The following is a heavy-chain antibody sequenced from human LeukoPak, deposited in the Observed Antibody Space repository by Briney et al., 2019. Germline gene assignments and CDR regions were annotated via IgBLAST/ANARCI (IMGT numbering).Heavy chain of an antibody. Sequence: GASVKVSCKASGYTFTSYAMHWVRQAPGQRLEWMGWINAGSGNTKYSQKFQGRVTITRDTSASTAYMELSSLRSEDTAVYYCARVAAAGRGGRFDPWGQGTLVTVSS. D-gene: IGHD6-13*01. J-gene: IGHJ5*02. CDR1: GYTFTSYA. CDR3: ARVAAAGRGGRFDP. V-gene: IGHV1-3*01. CDR2: INAGSGNT.